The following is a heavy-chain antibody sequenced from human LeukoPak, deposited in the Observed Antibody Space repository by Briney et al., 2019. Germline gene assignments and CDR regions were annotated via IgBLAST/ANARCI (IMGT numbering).Heavy chain of an antibody. CDR1: GFTFRSYW. CDR2: IDSDGSRT. V-gene: IGHV3-74*01. D-gene: IGHD3-3*01. J-gene: IGHJ6*03. CDR3: ARLVGRTGGSITIFGVVIGDYMDV. Sequence: GGSLRLSCAASGFTFRSYWMHWVRQVSGKGLVWVSRIDSDGSRTYYADSVKGRFTISRDNAKNTLYLQMNSLRAEDTAVYYCARLVGRTGGSITIFGVVIGDYMDVWGKGTTVTVSS.